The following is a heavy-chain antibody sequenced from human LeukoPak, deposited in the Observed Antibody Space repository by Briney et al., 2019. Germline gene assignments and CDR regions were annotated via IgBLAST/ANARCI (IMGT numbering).Heavy chain of an antibody. D-gene: IGHD1-7*01. CDR3: ARADGGTIYYYYYMDV. J-gene: IGHJ6*03. Sequence: GASVKVSCKASGYTFTGYYMHWVRQAPGQGLEWMGWINPNSGGTNYAQKFQGRVTMTRDTSISTAYMELSRLRSDDTAVYYCARADGGTIYYYYYMDVWGKGTTVTVSS. CDR1: GYTFTGYY. CDR2: INPNSGGT. V-gene: IGHV1-2*02.